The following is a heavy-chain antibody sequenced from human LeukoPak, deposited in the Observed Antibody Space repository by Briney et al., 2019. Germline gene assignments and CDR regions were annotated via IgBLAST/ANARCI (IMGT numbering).Heavy chain of an antibody. CDR2: INHSGST. CDR3: AGYYYGTENYHNHPNFDY. Sequence: PSETLSLTCAVYGGSFSTYYWSWIRQPPGKGLEWIGEINHSGSTTYNPSLESRVTISIDTSKNQFSLKLSSVTAADTAVYYCAGYYYGTENYHNHPNFDYWAREPWSPSPQ. J-gene: IGHJ4*02. V-gene: IGHV4-34*01. D-gene: IGHD3-10*01. CDR1: GGSFSTYY.